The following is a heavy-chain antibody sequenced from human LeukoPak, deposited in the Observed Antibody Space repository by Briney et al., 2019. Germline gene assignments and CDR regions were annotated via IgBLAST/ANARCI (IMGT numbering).Heavy chain of an antibody. CDR2: INPKSGDT. J-gene: IGHJ4*02. Sequence: ASVKVSCKGSGYTFSGYYMHWVRQAPGQGLEWMGWINPKSGDTKYAQKFQGRVTMTTDTSTSTAYMELRSLRSDDTAVYYCARGFPPRRQYDSSGYYSYYFDYWGQGTLVTVSS. D-gene: IGHD3-22*01. V-gene: IGHV1-2*02. CDR3: ARGFPPRRQYDSSGYYSYYFDY. CDR1: GYTFSGYY.